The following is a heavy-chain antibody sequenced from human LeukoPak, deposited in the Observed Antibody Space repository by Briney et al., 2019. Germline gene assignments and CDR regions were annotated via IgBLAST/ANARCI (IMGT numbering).Heavy chain of an antibody. CDR2: ISGSGSST. V-gene: IGHV3-23*01. Sequence: GGSLRLSCAASGFTFSSYGMYWVRQAPGKGLEWVSAISGSGSSTYYADSVKGRFTISRDNSKNTLYLQMNSLRAEDTAVYYCAKGLRSYYYMDVWGKGTTVTVSS. J-gene: IGHJ6*03. CDR1: GFTFSSYG. CDR3: AKGLRSYYYMDV.